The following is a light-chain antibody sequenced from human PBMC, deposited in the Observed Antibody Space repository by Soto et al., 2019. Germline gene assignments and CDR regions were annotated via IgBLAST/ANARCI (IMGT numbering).Light chain of an antibody. CDR2: DAS. V-gene: IGKV1-13*02. CDR3: QQFNSYPIT. Sequence: AIQLTQSPSSLSASVGDRVTITCRASQGISRALAWYQQKPGKAPKLLIYDASSLESGVPSRFSGSGSWTDFTLTISSLQPEDFATSYCQQFNSYPITFGQGTRLEIK. J-gene: IGKJ5*01. CDR1: QGISRA.